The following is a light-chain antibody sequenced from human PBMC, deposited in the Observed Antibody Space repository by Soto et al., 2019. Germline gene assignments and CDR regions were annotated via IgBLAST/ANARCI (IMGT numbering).Light chain of an antibody. J-gene: IGKJ1*01. CDR1: QSVSSN. CDR2: GAS. Sequence: EIVMTPSPATLSVSPGERVALSCRASQSVSSNLAWYQQKPGQAPRLLIFGASTRATGIPARFSGSGSGTEFTLTISSLQSEDFALYYCHQRQSWPRTFGQGTKVDIK. V-gene: IGKV3-15*01. CDR3: HQRQSWPRT.